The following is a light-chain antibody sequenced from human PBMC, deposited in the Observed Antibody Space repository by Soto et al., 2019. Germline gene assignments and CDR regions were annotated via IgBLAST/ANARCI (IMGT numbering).Light chain of an antibody. V-gene: IGLV2-14*01. CDR3: CSYALGSTLV. CDR2: EVS. CDR1: SSDIVGYNY. J-gene: IGLJ2*01. Sequence: QSVLTQPASVSASPGQSITISCTGASSDIVGYNYVSWYQQYPGRAPTLIIYEVSHRPSGVSHRFSGSKSGNTASLTISGLQAEDEADYYCCSYALGSTLVFGGGTKVTVL.